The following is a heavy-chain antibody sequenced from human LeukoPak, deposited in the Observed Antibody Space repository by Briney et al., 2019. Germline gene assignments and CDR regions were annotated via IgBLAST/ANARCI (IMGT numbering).Heavy chain of an antibody. Sequence: GGSLRLSCAASGFTFSRYAMHWVRQAPGKGLEWAAVISYDGSNKYYADSVKGRFTISRDNSKNTLYLQMNSLRAEDTAVYYCAKDLVVVPYFDYWGQGTLVTVSS. D-gene: IGHD2-2*01. V-gene: IGHV3-30-3*01. CDR2: ISYDGSNK. J-gene: IGHJ4*02. CDR1: GFTFSRYA. CDR3: AKDLVVVPYFDY.